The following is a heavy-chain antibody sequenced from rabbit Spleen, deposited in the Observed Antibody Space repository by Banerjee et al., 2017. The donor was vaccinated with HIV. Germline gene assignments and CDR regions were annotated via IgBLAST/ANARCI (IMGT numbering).Heavy chain of an antibody. CDR2: IYAGSSGNT. CDR3: ARDTGSSFSSYGMDL. Sequence: QEQLVESGGGLVQPEGSLTLTCTVSGFSFSSSYWICWVRQAPGKGLEWIACIYAGSSGNTYYASWAKGRFTISKSSSTTVTLQMTSLTVADTATYFCARDTGSSFSSYGMDLWGPGTLVTVS. J-gene: IGHJ6*01. V-gene: IGHV1S45*01. D-gene: IGHD8-1*01. CDR1: GFSFSSSYW.